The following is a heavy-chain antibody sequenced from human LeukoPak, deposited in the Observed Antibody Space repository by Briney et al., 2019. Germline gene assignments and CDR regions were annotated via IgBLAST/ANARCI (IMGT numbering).Heavy chain of an antibody. Sequence: GESLQIYCKGSGYSFTTYWISWVRQMPGKGLEWMGRIAPSDSYTYYSPSFQGHVTISADKSINTAYLQWTSLRASDTAMYYCARRLASCGGDCYSFDYWGQGTLVTVSS. V-gene: IGHV5-10-1*01. CDR3: ARRLASCGGDCYSFDY. CDR2: IAPSDSYT. D-gene: IGHD2-21*02. CDR1: GYSFTTYW. J-gene: IGHJ4*02.